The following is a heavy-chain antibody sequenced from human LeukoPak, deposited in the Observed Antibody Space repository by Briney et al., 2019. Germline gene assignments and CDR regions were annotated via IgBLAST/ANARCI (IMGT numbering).Heavy chain of an antibody. J-gene: IGHJ6*03. Sequence: PGGSLRLSCAASGFTFSNAWMSWVRQAPGKGLEWVGRIKSKTDGGTTDYAAPVKGRFTISRDDSKNTLYLQMNSLKTEDTAVYYCTTAYKYYYYYMDVWGKGTTVTVSS. V-gene: IGHV3-15*01. CDR1: GFTFSNAW. CDR3: TTAYKYYYYYMDV. D-gene: IGHD1-1*01. CDR2: IKSKTDGGTT.